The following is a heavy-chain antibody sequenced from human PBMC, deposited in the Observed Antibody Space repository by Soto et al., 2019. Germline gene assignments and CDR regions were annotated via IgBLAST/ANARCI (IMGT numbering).Heavy chain of an antibody. V-gene: IGHV4-59*01. Sequence: PAETLSLTCRVSGGSMGGCSWSWIRQAPGKGLEWIGDVYYTGSTNYNPSLQSRVTISVDTSIKLLSRSLRLVTAAVTAVSFCARSIAVPSRHIDHWGQGIRVTVSS. CDR3: ARSIAVPSRHIDH. CDR2: VYYTGST. CDR1: GGSMGGCS. D-gene: IGHD6-19*01. J-gene: IGHJ4*02.